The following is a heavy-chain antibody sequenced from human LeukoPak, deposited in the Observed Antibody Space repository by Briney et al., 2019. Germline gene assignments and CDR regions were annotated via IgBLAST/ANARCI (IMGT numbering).Heavy chain of an antibody. J-gene: IGHJ4*02. CDR3: ARQGEDGGYCSGGNCYSFGSNDY. CDR2: IYYSGST. V-gene: IGHV4-39*01. D-gene: IGHD2-15*01. Sequence: SETLSLTCTVSGGSISSSGYYWGWVRQPPGKGLEWIGSIYYSGSTYYNPSLKSRVTISVDTSKNQFSLKLSSVIAADTAVYYCARQGEDGGYCSGGNCYSFGSNDYWGQGTLVTVSS. CDR1: GGSISSSGYY.